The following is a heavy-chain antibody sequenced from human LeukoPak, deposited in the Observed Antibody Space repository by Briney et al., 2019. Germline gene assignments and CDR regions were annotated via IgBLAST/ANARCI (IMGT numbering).Heavy chain of an antibody. CDR1: GGTFSSYA. J-gene: IGHJ4*02. D-gene: IGHD6-19*01. CDR2: IIPIFGTA. V-gene: IGHV1-69*13. CDR3: ARQSSGWYSGGYYFDY. Sequence: GASVKVSCKASGGTFSSYAISWVRQAPGQGLEWMGGIIPIFGTANYAQKFQGRVTITADESTSTAYMELSSLRSEDTAVYYCARQSSGWYSGGYYFDYWGQGTLVTVSS.